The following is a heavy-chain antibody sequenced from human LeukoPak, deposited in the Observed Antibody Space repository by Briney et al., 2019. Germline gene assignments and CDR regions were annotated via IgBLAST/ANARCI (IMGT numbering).Heavy chain of an antibody. CDR2: IRSKANGSTT. CDR3: SRSIGGPPEDYFYYLDG. CDR1: GFPFTTYA. J-gene: IGHJ6*03. D-gene: IGHD3-16*01. Sequence: HPGGSLRLSCAASGFPFTTYAMSWVRQAPGEGREWVGFIRSKANGSTTEYAAAVKGRFTIARDDYKRLAYMQMNRRKNEETAEYYCSRSIGGPPEDYFYYLDGWGKGTTVTVS. V-gene: IGHV3-49*04.